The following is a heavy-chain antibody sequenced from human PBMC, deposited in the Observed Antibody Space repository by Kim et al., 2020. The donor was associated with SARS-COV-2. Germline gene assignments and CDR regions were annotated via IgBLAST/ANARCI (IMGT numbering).Heavy chain of an antibody. J-gene: IGHJ6*02. D-gene: IGHD1-7*01. CDR3: ARELTGTTDYYYGMDV. Sequence: SLKSRVTRSVDTSKNQFSLKLSSVTAADTAVYYCARELTGTTDYYYGMDVWGQGTTVTVSS. V-gene: IGHV4-31*02.